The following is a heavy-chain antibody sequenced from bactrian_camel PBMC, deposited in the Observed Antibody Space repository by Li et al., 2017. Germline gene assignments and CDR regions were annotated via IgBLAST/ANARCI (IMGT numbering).Heavy chain of an antibody. J-gene: IGHJ4*01. CDR1: GFTFSGHQ. CDR2: IYSDGSNT. Sequence: PLVESGGGLVDPGGSLRLSCLASGFTFSGHQINWVRQAPGKGLEWLSSIYSDGSNTYYADSVKGRFTISRDNAKNTLFLQMNSLKTEDTAAYHCAAVPYYSDYDAQCAGQGTQVTVS. V-gene: IGHV3S6*01. D-gene: IGHD4*01.